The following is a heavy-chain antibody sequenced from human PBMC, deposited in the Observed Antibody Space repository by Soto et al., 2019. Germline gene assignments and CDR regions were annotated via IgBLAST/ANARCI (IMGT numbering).Heavy chain of an antibody. CDR2: IIPIFGTA. J-gene: IGHJ6*02. CDR1: GGTFSSYA. Sequence: GASVKVSCKASGGTFSSYAISWVRQAPGQGLEWMGGIIPIFGTANYAQKFQGRVTITADESTSTAYMELSSLRSEDTAVYYCARDEVVPASYYYYGMDVWGQGTTVTVSS. V-gene: IGHV1-69*13. CDR3: ARDEVVPASYYYYGMDV. D-gene: IGHD2-2*01.